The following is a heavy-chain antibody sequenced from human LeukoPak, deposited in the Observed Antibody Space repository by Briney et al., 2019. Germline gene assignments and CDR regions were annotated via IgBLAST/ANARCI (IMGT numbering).Heavy chain of an antibody. CDR2: IYYSGST. CDR1: GGSISSSSYY. CDR3: ARGLEQQLVRGFDY. V-gene: IGHV4-39*07. D-gene: IGHD6-13*01. J-gene: IGHJ4*02. Sequence: SETLSLTCTVSGGSISSSSYYWGWIRQPPGKGLEWIGSIYYSGSTYYNPSLKSRVTISVDTSKNQFSLKLSSVTAADTAVYYCARGLEQQLVRGFDYWGQGTLVTVSS.